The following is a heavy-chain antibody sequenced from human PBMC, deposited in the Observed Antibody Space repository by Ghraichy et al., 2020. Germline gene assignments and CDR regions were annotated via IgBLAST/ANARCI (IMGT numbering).Heavy chain of an antibody. CDR3: ARVKGELLSYYYYGMDV. D-gene: IGHD1-26*01. V-gene: IGHV3-64*01. CDR2: ISSNGGST. CDR1: GFTFSSYA. Sequence: GSLRLSCAASGFTFSSYAMHWVRQAPGKGLEYVSAISSNGGSTYYANSVKGRFTISRDNSKNTLYLQMGSLRAEDMAVYYCARVKGELLSYYYYGMDVWGQGTTVTVSS. J-gene: IGHJ6*02.